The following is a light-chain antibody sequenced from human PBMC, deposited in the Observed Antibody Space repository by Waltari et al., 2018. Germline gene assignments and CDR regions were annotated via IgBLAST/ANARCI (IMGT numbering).Light chain of an antibody. V-gene: IGKV1-39*01. CDR1: QSISTH. CDR2: AAS. J-gene: IGKJ3*01. Sequence: DIQMTQSPSPLSASVGDRVSIPCRASQSISTHFNWYQQKPGKAPKLLIYAASNLQSGVPSRFSGRGSETDFTLTISSLQPEDFAVYYCQQSYNTPRTFGPGTKVDIK. CDR3: QQSYNTPRT.